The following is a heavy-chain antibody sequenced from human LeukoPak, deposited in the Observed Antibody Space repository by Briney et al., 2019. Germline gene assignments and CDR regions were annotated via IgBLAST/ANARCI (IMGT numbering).Heavy chain of an antibody. D-gene: IGHD4-11*01. V-gene: IGHV3-30-3*01. CDR3: ARSPSIVTTDFGY. J-gene: IGHJ4*02. Sequence: PGGSLRLSCAASGFTFSSYAMHWVRQAPGKGLEWVAVISYDGSNKYYADSVKGRFTISRDNSKNTLYLQMNSLRAEDTAMYYCARSPSIVTTDFGYWGQGTLVTVSS. CDR2: ISYDGSNK. CDR1: GFTFSSYA.